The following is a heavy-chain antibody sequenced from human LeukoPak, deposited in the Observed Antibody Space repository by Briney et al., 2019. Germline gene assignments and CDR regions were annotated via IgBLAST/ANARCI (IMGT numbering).Heavy chain of an antibody. Sequence: SETLSLTCTVSGGSISTYYWSWIRQPPGKGLEWIGYIYNSGSTNYNPSLQSRVTISVDTSKNQFSLKLSSVTAADTAVYYCARGVVVAATTYYFDYWGQGTLVTVSS. D-gene: IGHD2-15*01. CDR2: IYNSGST. J-gene: IGHJ4*02. CDR3: ARGVVVAATTYYFDY. CDR1: GGSISTYY. V-gene: IGHV4-59*01.